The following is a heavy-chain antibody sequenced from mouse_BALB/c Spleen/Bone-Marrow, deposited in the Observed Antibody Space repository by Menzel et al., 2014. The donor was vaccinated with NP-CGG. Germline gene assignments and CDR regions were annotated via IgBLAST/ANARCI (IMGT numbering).Heavy chain of an antibody. CDR3: SRDYGGTAWFAC. CDR1: GFNIKDTH. CDR2: IDPANGNT. Sequence: EVQLQQSGAELVKPGASVKLSCTASGFNIKDTHMHWVKQGPEQGLEWIGRIDPANGNTEYDPNFQGKATITADTSSNTAYLQLSSLTSEDIAVYYCSRDYGGTAWFACWGHGTLVTVSA. J-gene: IGHJ3*01. V-gene: IGHV14-3*02. D-gene: IGHD1-1*01.